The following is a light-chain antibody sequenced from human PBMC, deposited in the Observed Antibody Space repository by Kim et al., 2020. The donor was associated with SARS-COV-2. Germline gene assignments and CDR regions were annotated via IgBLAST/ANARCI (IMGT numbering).Light chain of an antibody. Sequence: SPGEGDTLSCRASHSVSSNCLAWYQQKPGQAPRLLIYGASSRATGIPDRFSGSGSGTDFTLTITRLEPEDFAVYYCQQYSSSPATFGQGTKVDIK. CDR3: QQYSSSPAT. CDR1: HSVSSNC. J-gene: IGKJ1*01. CDR2: GAS. V-gene: IGKV3-20*01.